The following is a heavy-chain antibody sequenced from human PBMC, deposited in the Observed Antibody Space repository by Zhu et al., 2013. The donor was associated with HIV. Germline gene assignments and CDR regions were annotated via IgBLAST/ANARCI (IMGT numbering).Heavy chain of an antibody. CDR2: IYSEGNT. CDR1: GFTVSSKY. Sequence: EVQLVESGGGLIQPGGSLKLSCAASGFTVSSKYMSWVRQAPGKGLEWVSVIYSEGNTHYADSVKGRFTISRDNSKNTVYLQMNSLRAEDTAVYYCARDSCCSGGSSTDYWGQGTLVTVSS. CDR3: ARDSCCSGGSSTDY. J-gene: IGHJ4*02. V-gene: IGHV3-53*01. D-gene: IGHD2-15*01.